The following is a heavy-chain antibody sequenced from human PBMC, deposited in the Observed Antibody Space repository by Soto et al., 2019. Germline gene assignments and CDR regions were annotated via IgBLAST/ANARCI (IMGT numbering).Heavy chain of an antibody. CDR3: ARIYCSSTSCYRMPFDY. CDR2: IDPSDSYT. CDR1: GYSFTSYW. D-gene: IGHD2-2*01. Sequence: PGESLKISCKGSGYSFTSYWISWVSQMPGKGLEWMGRIDPSDSYTNYSPSFQGHVTISADKSISTAYLQWSSVKASDTAMYYCARIYCSSTSCYRMPFDYWGQRTLVTVSS. V-gene: IGHV5-10-1*01. J-gene: IGHJ4*02.